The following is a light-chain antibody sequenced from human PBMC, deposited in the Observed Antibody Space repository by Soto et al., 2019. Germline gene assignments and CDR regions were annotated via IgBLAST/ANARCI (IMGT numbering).Light chain of an antibody. J-gene: IGLJ1*01. CDR3: CSYAGTYSFV. CDR1: SSDVGGYSY. CDR2: DVS. V-gene: IGLV2-11*01. Sequence: QSVLTQPRSVSGSPGQSVTISCTGTSSDVGGYSYVSWYQQHPGKAPKLMIYDVSKQPSGVPDRFSGSKSGNTASLAISGLQTEDEADYYCCSYAGTYSFVFGTGTKVTVL.